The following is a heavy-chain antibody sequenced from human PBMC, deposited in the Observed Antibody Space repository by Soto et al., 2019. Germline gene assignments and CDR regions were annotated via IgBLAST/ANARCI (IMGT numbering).Heavy chain of an antibody. CDR3: AREYTAIQRYQLHFVYGMDV. Sequence: PSETLSLTCAVSGGSFRGYYSSWIRQPPGKGLEWIGESNHSGSNNYNPSLKSRVTISVDTCKNQFSLKLSSVTAADKAVYYCAREYTAIQRYQLHFVYGMDVWGQGTTVTVSS. D-gene: IGHD2-2*01. V-gene: IGHV4-34*01. CDR2: SNHSGSN. J-gene: IGHJ6*02. CDR1: GGSFRGYY.